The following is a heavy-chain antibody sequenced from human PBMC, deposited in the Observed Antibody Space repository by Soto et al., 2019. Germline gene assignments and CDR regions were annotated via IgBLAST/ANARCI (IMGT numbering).Heavy chain of an antibody. J-gene: IGHJ6*02. CDR3: AREKCSSTSCNHGMDV. Sequence: PGGSLRLSCVASAFTFNNFPIHWGRQAPGKGLQWLASITTTSTYKYYADSVKGRFSISRDNAKNSLYLELTNLRSEDTAVYYCAREKCSSTSCNHGMDVWGLGTTVTVSS. CDR2: ITTTSTYK. V-gene: IGHV3-21*01. CDR1: AFTFNNFP. D-gene: IGHD2-2*01.